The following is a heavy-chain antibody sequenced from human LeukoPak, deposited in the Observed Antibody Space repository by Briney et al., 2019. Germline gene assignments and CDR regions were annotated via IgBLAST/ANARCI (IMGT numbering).Heavy chain of an antibody. CDR1: GGSISSYY. Sequence: SETLSLTCTVPGGSISSYYWSWIRQPAGKGREWIGRIYTSGSTNYNPSLKSRVTISVDKSKNQFSLKLSSVTAADTAVYYCARDSSGYPPYNWFDPWGQGTLVTVSS. CDR3: ARDSSGYPPYNWFDP. V-gene: IGHV4-4*07. J-gene: IGHJ5*02. CDR2: IYTSGST. D-gene: IGHD3-22*01.